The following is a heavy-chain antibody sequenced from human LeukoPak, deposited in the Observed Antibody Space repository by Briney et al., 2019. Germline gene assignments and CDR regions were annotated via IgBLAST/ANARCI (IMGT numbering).Heavy chain of an antibody. Sequence: GGSLRLSCAASGFTFSSYGMHWVRKAPGKGLEWGAVIWYDGSNKYYADSVKGRFTISRDNSKNTLYLQMNSLRAEDTAVYYCARDQRVAYSSSWYGGAFDIWGQGTMVTVSS. D-gene: IGHD6-13*01. CDR3: ARDQRVAYSSSWYGGAFDI. CDR2: IWYDGSNK. V-gene: IGHV3-33*01. CDR1: GFTFSSYG. J-gene: IGHJ3*02.